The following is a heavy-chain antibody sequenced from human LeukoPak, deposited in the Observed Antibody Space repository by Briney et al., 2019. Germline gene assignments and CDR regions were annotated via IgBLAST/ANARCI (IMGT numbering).Heavy chain of an antibody. D-gene: IGHD6-6*01. V-gene: IGHV3-23*01. Sequence: GGSLRLSCAASGFTFSNYGMSWVRQAPGKGLEWVSAISGSGGDTYYADSVKGRFTISRDNSKNTLYLQMNSLRADDTAVYYCAKDLKQLASFDYWGREPWSPSP. CDR2: ISGSGGDT. CDR1: GFTFSNYG. J-gene: IGHJ4*02. CDR3: AKDLKQLASFDY.